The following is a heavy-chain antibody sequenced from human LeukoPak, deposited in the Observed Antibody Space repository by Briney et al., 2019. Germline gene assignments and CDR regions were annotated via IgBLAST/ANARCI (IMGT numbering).Heavy chain of an antibody. D-gene: IGHD3-9*01. J-gene: IGHJ4*02. CDR3: ARDLSHTIFGANFDY. Sequence: ASVKVSCKASGYTFTSYGISWVRQAPGQGLEWTGWISPYNGNINYAQNLQGRVTMTADTSTSTAYMELRSLRSDDTAVYYCARDLSHTIFGANFDYWGQGTLVTVSS. V-gene: IGHV1-18*01. CDR2: ISPYNGNI. CDR1: GYTFTSYG.